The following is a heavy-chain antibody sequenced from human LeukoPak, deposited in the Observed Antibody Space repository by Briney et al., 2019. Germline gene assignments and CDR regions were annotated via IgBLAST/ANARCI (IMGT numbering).Heavy chain of an antibody. V-gene: IGHV1-18*01. CDR1: GHTFTNYG. CDR2: ISAYNGNT. D-gene: IGHD2-15*01. J-gene: IGHJ3*02. Sequence: GASVKVSCNSSGHTFTNYGITLVRHPPAQGLEWMGWISAYNGNTNYAQKFQGRVTMTTYTSKNTVYMELRSLRSDDTAVYYCARENRYCSGGSCYSVASDDAFDIWGQGTMVTVSS. CDR3: ARENRYCSGGSCYSVASDDAFDI.